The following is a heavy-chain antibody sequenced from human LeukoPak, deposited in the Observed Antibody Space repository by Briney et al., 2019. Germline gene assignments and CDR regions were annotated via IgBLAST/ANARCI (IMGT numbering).Heavy chain of an antibody. D-gene: IGHD4-17*01. CDR2: ICYSGST. V-gene: IGHV4-39*01. CDR1: GGSISSSRYY. J-gene: IGHJ4*02. Sequence: PSETLSLTCTVSGGSISSSRYYWGWIRQPPGKGLEWIGNICYSGSTYYNPSLKSRVTVSVDTSKTLVSLKVSSVTAGDTSVYYCARHVVTTRGTPGTIDYWGQGSLVTVSS. CDR3: ARHVVTTRGTPGTIDY.